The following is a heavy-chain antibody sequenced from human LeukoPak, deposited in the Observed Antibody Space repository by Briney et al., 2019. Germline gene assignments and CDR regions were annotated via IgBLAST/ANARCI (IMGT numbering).Heavy chain of an antibody. Sequence: GESLKISCKGSGYSFSSYWIGWVRQMPGKGLEWMGIICPGDSDTRYNPSFQGQVIISADKSISTASLQWSSLKASDTAMYYCARLGTYCGGDCTNWYFDLWGRGTLVTVSS. CDR2: ICPGDSDT. J-gene: IGHJ2*01. CDR3: ARLGTYCGGDCTNWYFDL. CDR1: GYSFSSYW. D-gene: IGHD2-21*02. V-gene: IGHV5-51*01.